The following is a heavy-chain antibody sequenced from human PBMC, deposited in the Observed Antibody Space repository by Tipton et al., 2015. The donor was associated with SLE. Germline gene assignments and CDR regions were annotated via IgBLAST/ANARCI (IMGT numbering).Heavy chain of an antibody. CDR1: GGSIRSSSYY. V-gene: IGHV4-39*01. J-gene: IGHJ6*02. CDR3: AKFPWFGELNGSDGMDV. Sequence: TLSLTCTVSGGSIRSSSYYWGWIRQPPGKGLEWIGNIYYTGSTYQNPSLKSRVTISVDASKNQFSLKLSSVTAADTAAYYCAKFPWFGELNGSDGMDVWGRGTTVTVSS. CDR2: IYYTGST. D-gene: IGHD3-10*01.